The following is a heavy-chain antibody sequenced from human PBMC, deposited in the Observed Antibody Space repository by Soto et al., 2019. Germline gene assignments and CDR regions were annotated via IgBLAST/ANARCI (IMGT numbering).Heavy chain of an antibody. J-gene: IGHJ4*02. D-gene: IGHD2-2*01. CDR1: GFTFSSYA. Sequence: PGGSLRLSCAAPGFTFSSYAMSWVRQAPGKGLEWVSAISGSGGSTYYADSVKGRFTISRDNSKNTLYLQMSSLRAEDTAVYYCAKDVSVPAAIPTEYWGQGTLVTVSS. CDR3: AKDVSVPAAIPTEY. V-gene: IGHV3-23*01. CDR2: ISGSGGST.